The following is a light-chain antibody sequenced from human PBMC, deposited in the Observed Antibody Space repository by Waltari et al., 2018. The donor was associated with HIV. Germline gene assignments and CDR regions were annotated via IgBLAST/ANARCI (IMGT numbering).Light chain of an antibody. CDR3: QSYDSSLSVV. CDR1: SSNIGTGYD. J-gene: IGLJ2*01. V-gene: IGLV1-40*01. CDR2: GYT. Sequence: QSVLTQPPSVSGAPGQRVTISCTGSSSNIGTGYDIHWYQQLPGTAPKLLIYGYTKRPAGVPDRFAGSKSGTSASLAVTGLQAEDEADYYCQSYDSSLSVVFGGGTKLTVL.